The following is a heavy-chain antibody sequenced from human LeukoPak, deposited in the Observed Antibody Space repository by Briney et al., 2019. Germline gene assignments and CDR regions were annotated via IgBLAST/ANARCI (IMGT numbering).Heavy chain of an antibody. Sequence: GGSLRLSCAASGFTFSSYSMNWVRQAPGKGLEWVSSISSSSRYIYYADSVKGRFTISRDNAKNSLYLQMNSLRAEDTAVYYCARDLGRYFDYWGQGTLVTVSS. CDR1: GFTFSSYS. V-gene: IGHV3-21*01. J-gene: IGHJ4*02. CDR3: ARDLGRYFDY. CDR2: ISSSSRYI.